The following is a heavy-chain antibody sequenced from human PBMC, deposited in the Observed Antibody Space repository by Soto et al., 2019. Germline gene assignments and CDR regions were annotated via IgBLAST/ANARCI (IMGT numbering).Heavy chain of an antibody. J-gene: IGHJ6*02. CDR2: IWFDGSKK. Sequence: QMQLVESGGGVVQPGRSWRLSCEAPGLTLGSFGITWVAQPPGRGRRWVALIWFDGSKKYYVDSVKGRFAVSRDNSKNTLYLQMNSLRVEDTAVYYCARDRLVPYGYGMDVWGQGTTVTVSS. V-gene: IGHV3-33*01. CDR3: ARDRLVPYGYGMDV. CDR1: GLTLGSFG. D-gene: IGHD2-2*01.